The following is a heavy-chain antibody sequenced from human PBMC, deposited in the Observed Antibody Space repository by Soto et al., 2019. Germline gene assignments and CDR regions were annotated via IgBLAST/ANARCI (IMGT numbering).Heavy chain of an antibody. V-gene: IGHV3-74*01. J-gene: IGHJ4*02. Sequence: EVQLVESGGGLVQPGGSLRLSCAASGFTFSNYWMHWVRQAPGKGLLWVSRINSDGSDTIYADFVKGRFTISRDNAKNTLYLQMNSLRAEDTAVYYCASLRRWRPFDSWGQGTLVTVSS. CDR1: GFTFSNYW. CDR3: ASLRRWRPFDS. CDR2: INSDGSDT.